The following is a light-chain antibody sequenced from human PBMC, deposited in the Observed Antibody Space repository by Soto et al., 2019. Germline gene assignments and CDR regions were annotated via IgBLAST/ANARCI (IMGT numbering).Light chain of an antibody. V-gene: IGKV1-5*03. J-gene: IGKJ1*01. Sequence: DIEMTQSPSTLSGSVGDRVTITCRASQTISSWLAGYQQKPGKAPKLLIYKASNLKSGVPSRFSGSGSGTEFTLTISSLQPDDFATYYYQHYNSYSEAFGQGTKVDIK. CDR2: KAS. CDR1: QTISSW. CDR3: QHYNSYSEA.